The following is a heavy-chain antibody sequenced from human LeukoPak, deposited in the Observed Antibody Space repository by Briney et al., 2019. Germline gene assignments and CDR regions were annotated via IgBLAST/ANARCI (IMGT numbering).Heavy chain of an antibody. V-gene: IGHV4-39*01. CDR2: IYYSGNT. J-gene: IGHJ4*02. D-gene: IGHD6-19*01. CDR1: GGSISSSTYH. CDR3: ASTYSSGWFENDY. Sequence: SETLSLTCTVSGGSISSSTYHWGWVRQPPGKGLEWIGTIYYSGNTYYNPSLKSRVTISVDTSQNQFSLKLRSVTAADTAVYYCASTYSSGWFENDYWGQGAPVTVSS.